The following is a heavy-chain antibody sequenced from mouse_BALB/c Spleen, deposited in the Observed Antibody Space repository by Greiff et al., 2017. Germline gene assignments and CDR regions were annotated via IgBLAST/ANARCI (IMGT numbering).Heavy chain of an antibody. V-gene: IGHV1S22*01. D-gene: IGHD2-12*01. CDR2: IYPGSGST. CDR3: TRSPYYSLFDY. J-gene: IGHJ2*01. CDR1: GYTFTSYW. Sequence: LQQPGSELVRPGASVKLSCKASGYTFTSYWMHWVKQRHGQGLEWIGNIYPGSGSTNYDEKFKSKGTLTVDTSSSTAYMHLSSLTSEDSAVYYCTRSPYYSLFDYWGQGTTLTVSS.